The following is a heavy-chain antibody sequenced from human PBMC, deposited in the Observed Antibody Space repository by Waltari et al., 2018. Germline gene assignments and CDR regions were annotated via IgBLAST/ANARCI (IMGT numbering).Heavy chain of an antibody. CDR1: GGSISSGSYY. Sequence: QVQLQESGPGLVKPSQTLSLTCTVSGGSISSGSYYWSWIRQPAGKGLEWIGYIYTSGSTNYNPSLKCRVTISVDTSKNQFSLKLSSVTAADTAVYYCASLAAAGHPYFDYWGQGTLVTVSS. CDR3: ASLAAAGHPYFDY. J-gene: IGHJ4*02. V-gene: IGHV4-61*09. D-gene: IGHD6-13*01. CDR2: IYTSGST.